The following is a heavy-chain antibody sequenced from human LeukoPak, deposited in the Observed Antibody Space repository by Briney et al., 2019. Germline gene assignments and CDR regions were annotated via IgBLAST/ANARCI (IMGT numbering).Heavy chain of an antibody. Sequence: GGSLRLSCAASGFTVSSNYMSWVRQAPGKGLEWVSVIYSGGSTYYADSVKGRFTISRDNSKNTLYLQMNSLRAEDTAVYYCARGDSSGWYGLTEFDYWGQGTLVTVSS. V-gene: IGHV3-66*01. CDR1: GFTVSSNY. J-gene: IGHJ4*02. CDR2: IYSGGST. CDR3: ARGDSSGWYGLTEFDY. D-gene: IGHD6-19*01.